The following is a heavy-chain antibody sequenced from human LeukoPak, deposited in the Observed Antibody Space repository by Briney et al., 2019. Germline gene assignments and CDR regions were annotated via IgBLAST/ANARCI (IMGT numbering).Heavy chain of an antibody. CDR2: INHSEAT. CDR1: GGSFSGYY. Sequence: SETLSLTCAVSGGSFSGYYWSWIRQPPRKGLEWIGEINHSEATNYNPSLKSRVTISVDTSKNQFSLKLSSVTAADTAVYSCARAPYGDYTYYAMDVWGQGTTVTVS. V-gene: IGHV4-34*01. J-gene: IGHJ6*02. D-gene: IGHD4-17*01. CDR3: ARAPYGDYTYYAMDV.